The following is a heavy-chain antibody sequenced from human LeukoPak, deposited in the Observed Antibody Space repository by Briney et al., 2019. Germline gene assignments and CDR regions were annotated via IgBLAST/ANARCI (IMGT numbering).Heavy chain of an antibody. V-gene: IGHV4-34*01. D-gene: IGHD2-15*01. CDR3: ARTRYCSGGSCYVYFQH. Sequence: AETLSLTCAVYGGSFSGYYWSWIRQPPGKGLEWMGEINHSGSTNYNPSPKSRVTISVDTSKNQFSLKLSSVTAADTAVYYCARTRYCSGGSCYVYFQHWGQGTLVTVSS. CDR1: GGSFSGYY. CDR2: INHSGST. J-gene: IGHJ1*01.